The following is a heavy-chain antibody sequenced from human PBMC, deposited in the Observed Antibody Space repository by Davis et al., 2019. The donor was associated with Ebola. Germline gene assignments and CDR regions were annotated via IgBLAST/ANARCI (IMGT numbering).Heavy chain of an antibody. V-gene: IGHV3-23*01. Sequence: GESLKISCAASGFTFSSYAMSWVRQAPGKGLEWVSAISGSGGSTYYADSVKGRFTISRDNSKNTLYLQMNSLRAEDTAVYYCAKDGGEQQLAYLFDNWGQGTLVTVSS. CDR3: AKDGGEQQLAYLFDN. D-gene: IGHD6-13*01. J-gene: IGHJ4*02. CDR1: GFTFSSYA. CDR2: ISGSGGST.